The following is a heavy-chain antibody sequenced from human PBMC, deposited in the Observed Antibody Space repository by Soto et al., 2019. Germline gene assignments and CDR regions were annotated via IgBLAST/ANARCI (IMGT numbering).Heavy chain of an antibody. J-gene: IGHJ4*02. Sequence: VQLLESGGGLVQPGGSLRLSCAASGFTFSSYAMSWVRQAPGKGLEWIGYIYYSGSTNYNPSLKSRVTISVDTSKNQFSLKLSSVTAADTAVYYCARERTSYSNNFDYWGQGTLVTVSS. D-gene: IGHD4-4*01. V-gene: IGHV4-59*01. CDR3: ARERTSYSNNFDY. CDR1: GFTFSSYA. CDR2: IYYSGST.